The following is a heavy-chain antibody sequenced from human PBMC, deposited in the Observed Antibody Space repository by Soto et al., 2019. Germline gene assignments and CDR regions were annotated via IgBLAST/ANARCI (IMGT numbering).Heavy chain of an antibody. CDR1: VFTFSSYA. J-gene: IGHJ5*01. V-gene: IGHV3-23*01. Sequence: HPGGSLRLSCAASVFTFSSYAMSWVRQAPGKGLEWVSGISGSGVSTYYADSVKGRFTISRDNSKNTLYLQMNSLRAEDTAVYYCAKVGPLNWFDPWGQGTLVTVSS. CDR3: AKVGPLNWFDP. CDR2: ISGSGVST.